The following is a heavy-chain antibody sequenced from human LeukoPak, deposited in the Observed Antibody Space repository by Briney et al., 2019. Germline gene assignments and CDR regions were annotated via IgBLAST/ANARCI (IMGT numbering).Heavy chain of an antibody. V-gene: IGHV3-30*18. CDR3: AKTGRGWYGLLGLSVPRYYYYYMDV. CDR2: ISDDGSNT. CDR1: GFTFSSYG. J-gene: IGHJ6*03. D-gene: IGHD6-19*01. Sequence: GGTLRLSCAASGFTFSSYGMSWVRQAPGKGLEWVAGISDDGSNTYYADSVKGRFTISRDKSKNTLYLQMNSLRAKDTAVYYCAKTGRGWYGLLGLSVPRYYYYYMDVWGKGTTVTVSS.